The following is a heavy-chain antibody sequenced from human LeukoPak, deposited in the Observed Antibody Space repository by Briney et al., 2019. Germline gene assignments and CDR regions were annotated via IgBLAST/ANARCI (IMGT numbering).Heavy chain of an antibody. J-gene: IGHJ4*02. CDR3: ARGINWVDY. CDR1: GFTFDDYG. Sequence: PGGSLRLSCAASGFTFDDYGMNWVRQAPGKGLEWVSSIHWNGGSTGYADSVKGRFTISRDNAKNSLYLQMNSLRAEDTALYYCARGINWVDYWGQGTLVTVSS. D-gene: IGHD7-27*01. CDR2: IHWNGGST. V-gene: IGHV3-20*04.